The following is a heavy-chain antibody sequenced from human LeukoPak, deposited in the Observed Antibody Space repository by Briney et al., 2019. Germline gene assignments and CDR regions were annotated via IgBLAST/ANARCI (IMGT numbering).Heavy chain of an antibody. D-gene: IGHD6-19*01. CDR2: IWYDGSNK. CDR1: GLSLTTHG. V-gene: IGHV3-33*06. Sequence: GKSLRLSCAASGLSLTTHGMHWVRQAPGKGLEWVAVIWYDGSNKYYADSVKGRFTISRDNSKNTLYLQMNSLRAEDTAVYYCAKSPPGGQWLVPVDYWGQGTLVTVSS. CDR3: AKSPPGGQWLVPVDY. J-gene: IGHJ4*02.